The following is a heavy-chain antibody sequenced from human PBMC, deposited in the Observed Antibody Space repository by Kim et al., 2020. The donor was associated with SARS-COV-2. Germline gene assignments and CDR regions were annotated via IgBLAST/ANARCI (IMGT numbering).Heavy chain of an antibody. CDR2: INTNTGNP. J-gene: IGHJ6*03. CDR1: GYTFTSYA. Sequence: ASVKVSCKASGYTFTSYAMNWVRQAPGQGLEWMGWINTNTGNPTYAQGFTGRFVFSLDTSVSTAYLQISSLKAEDTAVYYCARDWYCSSTSCYGGYYYYYMDVWGQGTTVTVSS. D-gene: IGHD2-2*01. V-gene: IGHV7-4-1*02. CDR3: ARDWYCSSTSCYGGYYYYYMDV.